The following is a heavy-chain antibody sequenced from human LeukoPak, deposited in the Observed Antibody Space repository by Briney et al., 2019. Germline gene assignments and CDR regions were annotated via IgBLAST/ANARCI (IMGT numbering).Heavy chain of an antibody. D-gene: IGHD2-2*01. CDR2: ISAYNGNT. V-gene: IGHV1-18*01. CDR3: ATVPGLPAGMGYYYGMDV. Sequence: ASVKVSCKASGYTFTSYGISWVRQAPGQGLEWMGWISAYNGNTNYAQKLQGRVTMTTDTSTSTPYMELRSLRSDDTAVYYCATVPGLPAGMGYYYGMDVWGQGTRSPSP. J-gene: IGHJ6*02. CDR1: GYTFTSYG.